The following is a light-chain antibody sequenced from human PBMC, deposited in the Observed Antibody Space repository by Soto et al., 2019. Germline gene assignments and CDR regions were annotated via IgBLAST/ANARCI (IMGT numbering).Light chain of an antibody. CDR3: QSYDSSLNGWV. CDR1: SSNIGNNY. Sequence: QSVLTQPPSVSGTPGQRVTISCSGSSSNIGNNYPYWYQQIPGTAPRLLIYGNNNRPSGVPDRFSGSKSGTSASLAITGLQADDEADYYCQSYDSSLNGWVFGTGTKLTVL. CDR2: GNN. J-gene: IGLJ1*01. V-gene: IGLV1-40*01.